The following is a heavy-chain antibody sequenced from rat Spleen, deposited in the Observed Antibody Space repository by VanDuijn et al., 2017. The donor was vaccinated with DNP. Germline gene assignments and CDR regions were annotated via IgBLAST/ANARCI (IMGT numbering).Heavy chain of an antibody. D-gene: IGHD1-12*01. CDR1: GFSITSNY. J-gene: IGHJ1*01. Sequence: EVQLQESGPGLVKPSQSLSLTCSVTGFSITSNYWAWIRKLPGNKMEWIGYINYSVNTGYNPSLKSRISITRDTSKNQFFLQLKSITTEDAATYYCARGNDDFFPNWYFDFWGPGTMVTVSS. V-gene: IGHV3-1*01. CDR3: ARGNDDFFPNWYFDF. CDR2: INYSVNT.